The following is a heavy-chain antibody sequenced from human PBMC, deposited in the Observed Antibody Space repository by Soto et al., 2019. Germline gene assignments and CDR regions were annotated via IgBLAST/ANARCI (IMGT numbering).Heavy chain of an antibody. D-gene: IGHD2-15*01. Sequence: QSQTLSLTCAISGDSVSSNSAAWNWIRQSPSRGLEWLGRTYYRSKWYNDYAVSVKSRITINPDTSKNQFSLQLNSVTPEDTAVYYCARALRYCSGGSCYSYYYGMDVWGQGTTVTVSS. CDR2: TYYRSKWYN. CDR1: GDSVSSNSAA. J-gene: IGHJ6*02. CDR3: ARALRYCSGGSCYSYYYGMDV. V-gene: IGHV6-1*01.